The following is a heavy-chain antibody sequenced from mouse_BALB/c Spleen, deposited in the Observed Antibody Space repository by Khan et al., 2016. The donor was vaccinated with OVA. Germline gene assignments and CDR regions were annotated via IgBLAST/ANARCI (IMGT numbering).Heavy chain of an antibody. D-gene: IGHD2-1*01. Sequence: DLVKPGASVKLSCKASGYTFTSYWINWIKQRPGQGLEWIGRIATGSGSNQSNEMVKGKATLTVERSATSGHIQLSSQIFEDSAVSFCSIEIYYVKSYSAMDYWGQGTSVTVSS. CDR3: SIEIYYVKSYSAMDY. CDR1: GYTFTSYW. CDR2: IATGSGSN. V-gene: IGHV1S41*01. J-gene: IGHJ4*01.